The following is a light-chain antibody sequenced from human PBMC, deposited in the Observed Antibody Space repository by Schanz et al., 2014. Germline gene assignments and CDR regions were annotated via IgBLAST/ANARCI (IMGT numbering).Light chain of an antibody. CDR2: SAS. CDR3: HQRSDWQYT. V-gene: IGKV3D-11*02. CDR1: QSVSSN. J-gene: IGKJ2*01. Sequence: EIVMTQSPATLSVSPGERVTLSCRASQSVSSNLAWYQQKPGQAPRLLIYSASRRATGIPERFSGSGSGTDFTLTISSLEPEDFAVYYCHQRSDWQYTFGQGTKL.